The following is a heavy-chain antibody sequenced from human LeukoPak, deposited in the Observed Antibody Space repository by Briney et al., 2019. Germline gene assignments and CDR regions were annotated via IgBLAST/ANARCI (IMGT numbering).Heavy chain of an antibody. CDR3: ARDERRYNWFDP. Sequence: SVKVSCKASGGTFSSYAISWVRQAPGQGLEWMGGIIPIFGTANYAQKFQGRVTITTDESTSTACMELSSLRSEDTAVYYCARDERRYNWFDPWGQGTLVTVSS. D-gene: IGHD1-14*01. J-gene: IGHJ5*02. CDR2: IIPIFGTA. CDR1: GGTFSSYA. V-gene: IGHV1-69*05.